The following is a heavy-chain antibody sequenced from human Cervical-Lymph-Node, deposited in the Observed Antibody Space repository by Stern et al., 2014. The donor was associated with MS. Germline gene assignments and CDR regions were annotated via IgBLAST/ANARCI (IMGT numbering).Heavy chain of an antibody. J-gene: IGHJ6*02. Sequence: EVQLVESGAEVKKPGESLKISCKGSGYSFTNYWIGWGRQMPGKGLEWVGVIYPGASDTSNSPSFQGRVTISADKSISPAYLQWSSLKASDTAMYYCARHRQQTLYGMDVWGQGTTVTVSS. CDR1: GYSFTNYW. CDR3: ARHRQQTLYGMDV. V-gene: IGHV5-51*01. CDR2: IYPGASDT. D-gene: IGHD6-13*01.